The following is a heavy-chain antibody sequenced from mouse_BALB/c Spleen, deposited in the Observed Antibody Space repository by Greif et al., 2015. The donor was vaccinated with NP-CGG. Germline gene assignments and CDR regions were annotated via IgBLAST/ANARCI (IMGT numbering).Heavy chain of an antibody. Sequence: QVQLKQSGAELMKPGASVKISCKATGYTFSSYWIEWVKQRPGHGLEWIGEILPGSGSTNYNEKFKGKATFTADTSSNTASMHLSSLTSEVSAVYYCARPFLYDYDTSGYYFDYWGQGTSLTVSS. J-gene: IGHJ2*02. CDR1: GYTFSSYW. V-gene: IGHV1-9*01. CDR2: ILPGSGST. CDR3: ARPFLYDYDTSGYYFDY. D-gene: IGHD2-4*01.